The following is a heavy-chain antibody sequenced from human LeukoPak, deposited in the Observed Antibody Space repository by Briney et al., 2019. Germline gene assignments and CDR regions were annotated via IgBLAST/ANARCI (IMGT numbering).Heavy chain of an antibody. V-gene: IGHV3-23*01. CDR2: ISGSGGST. CDR3: AKDDHGGSGWRDYYDY. D-gene: IGHD6-19*01. CDR1: GFTFSTYA. Sequence: GGSLRLSCAASGFTFSTYAMSWVRQAPGKGLEWVSAISGSGGSTYYADSVKGRFTISRDNSRNPLYLQMNSLRAEDTAVYYCAKDDHGGSGWRDYYDYWGQGTLVTVSS. J-gene: IGHJ4*02.